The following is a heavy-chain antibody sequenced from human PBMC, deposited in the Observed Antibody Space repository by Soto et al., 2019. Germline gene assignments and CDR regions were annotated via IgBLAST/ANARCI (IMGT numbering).Heavy chain of an antibody. V-gene: IGHV5-51*01. J-gene: IGHJ4*02. CDR3: ARLTADSSGYYQYYFDY. D-gene: IGHD3-22*01. CDR2: IYPGDSDT. CDR1: GYSFTSYW. Sequence: GESLKISWKGSGYSFTSYWIGWVRQMPGKGLEWMGIIYPGDSDTRYSPSFQGQVTISADKSISTAYLQWSSLKASDTAMYYCARLTADSSGYYQYYFDYWGQGTLVTVSS.